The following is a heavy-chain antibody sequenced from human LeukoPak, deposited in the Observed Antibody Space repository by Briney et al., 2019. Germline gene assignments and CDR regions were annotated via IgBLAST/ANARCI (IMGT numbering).Heavy chain of an antibody. Sequence: GGSLRLSCAASGFTFSGSTMHWVRQASGKGLEWVGRIRSKANSYATAYAASVKGRFTISRDDSKNTACLQMNSLKTEDTAVYYCTRQAPRTIFGVVESMDVWGKGTTVTVSS. CDR3: TRQAPRTIFGVVESMDV. D-gene: IGHD3-3*01. V-gene: IGHV3-73*01. J-gene: IGHJ6*03. CDR1: GFTFSGST. CDR2: IRSKANSYAT.